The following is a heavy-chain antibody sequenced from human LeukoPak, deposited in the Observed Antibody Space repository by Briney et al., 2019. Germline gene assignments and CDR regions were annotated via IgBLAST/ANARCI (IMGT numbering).Heavy chain of an antibody. CDR1: EDTLTELS. CDR2: FDPEDGET. V-gene: IGHV1-24*01. J-gene: IGHJ6*02. D-gene: IGHD3-22*01. CDR3: ARGGWARPTWVVVISYYGMDV. Sequence: ASVKVSCKVSEDTLTELSMHWVRQAPGKGLEWMGGFDPEDGETIYAQKFQGRVTMTEDTSTDTAYMELSSLRSEDTAVYYCARGGWARPTWVVVISYYGMDVWGQGTTVTVSS.